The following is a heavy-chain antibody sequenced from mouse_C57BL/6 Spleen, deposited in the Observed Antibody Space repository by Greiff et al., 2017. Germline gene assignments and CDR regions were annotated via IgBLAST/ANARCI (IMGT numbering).Heavy chain of an antibody. V-gene: IGHV1-85*01. Sequence: VKLMESGPELVKPGASVKLSCKASGYTFTSYDINWVKQRPGQGLEWIGWIYPRDGSTKYNEKFKGKATLTVDTSSSTAYMELHSLTSEDSAVYFCATYSLFAYWGQGTLVTVSA. CDR3: ATYSLFAY. D-gene: IGHD2-12*01. CDR1: GYTFTSYD. CDR2: IYPRDGST. J-gene: IGHJ3*01.